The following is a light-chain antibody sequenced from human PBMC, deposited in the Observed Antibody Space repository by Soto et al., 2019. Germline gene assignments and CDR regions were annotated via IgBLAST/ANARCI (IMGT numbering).Light chain of an antibody. CDR2: GAS. V-gene: IGKV3-20*01. J-gene: IGKJ4*01. CDR1: QSVSSSY. CDR3: QQYGSSLLT. Sequence: EIVLTQPPGTLSLTTGERATLSCRASQSVSSSYLAWYQQKPGQAPRLLIYGASSRATGIPDRFSGSGSGTDFTLTISRLEPEDFAVYYCQQYGSSLLTFGGGTKVEIK.